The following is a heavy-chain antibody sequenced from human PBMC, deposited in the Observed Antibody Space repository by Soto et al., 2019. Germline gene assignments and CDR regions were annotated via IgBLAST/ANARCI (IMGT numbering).Heavy chain of an antibody. CDR2: ISNDGSNT. D-gene: IGHD2-2*01. J-gene: IGHJ4*02. V-gene: IGHV3-74*01. Sequence: EVQLVESGGGLVQPGGSLRLSCAASGFTLSDYYMQWARQAPGKGLVWVSRISNDGSNTDYADSVKGRFTISRDNAKNTMHLQMNSLRAEDTAVYYCTRVPDCSSSGCYSYFHIWGQGTLVTVSS. CDR3: TRVPDCSSSGCYSYFHI. CDR1: GFTLSDYY.